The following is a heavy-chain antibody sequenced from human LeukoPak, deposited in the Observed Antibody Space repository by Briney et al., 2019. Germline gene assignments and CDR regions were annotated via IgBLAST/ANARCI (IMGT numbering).Heavy chain of an antibody. V-gene: IGHV2-70*11. Sequence: RESGPALVKPTQTLTLTCTFSGFSLSSPGMCVSWIRQPPGTALEWLGRIDWDDDKYYSPSLKTRLTISKDTSKNQVVLTMTNMDPVDTATYYCARTTTETELDCWGQGTLVTVSS. CDR3: ARTTTETELDC. CDR1: GFSLSSPGMC. CDR2: IDWDDDK. D-gene: IGHD1-1*01. J-gene: IGHJ4*02.